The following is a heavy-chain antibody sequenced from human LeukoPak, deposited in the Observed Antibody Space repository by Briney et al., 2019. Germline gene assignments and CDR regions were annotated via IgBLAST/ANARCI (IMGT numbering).Heavy chain of an antibody. V-gene: IGHV3-15*01. D-gene: IGHD3-10*01. CDR2: IKSKTDGETT. Sequence: GGSLRLSCVDSGFTFTNAWMSWVRQAPGKGLEWIGRIKSKTDGETTNYAEPVRGRFTISRDDSKSAVYLQMTSLKIEDTAVYYCTTDLGTYYHGSQRLIPIDYWGQGTLVTVSS. CDR1: GFTFTNAW. CDR3: TTDLGTYYHGSQRLIPIDY. J-gene: IGHJ4*02.